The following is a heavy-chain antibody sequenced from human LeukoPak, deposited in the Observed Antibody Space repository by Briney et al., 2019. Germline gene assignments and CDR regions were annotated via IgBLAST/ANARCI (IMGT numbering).Heavy chain of an antibody. CDR2: INPNSGGT. D-gene: IGHD3-22*01. CDR3: ARDATSMTYYYDSSGYAIDY. CDR1: GYTFSGYY. V-gene: IGHV1-2*02. Sequence: ASVKVSCKASGYTFSGYYMHWVRQAPGQGLEWMGWINPNSGGTNYAQKFQGRVTMTRDTSISTAYMELSRLRSDDTAVYYCARDATSMTYYYDSSGYAIDYWGQGTLVTVSS. J-gene: IGHJ4*02.